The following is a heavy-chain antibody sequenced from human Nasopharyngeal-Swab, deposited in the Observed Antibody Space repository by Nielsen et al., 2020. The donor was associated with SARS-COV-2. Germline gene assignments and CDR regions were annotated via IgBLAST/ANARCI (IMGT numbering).Heavy chain of an antibody. D-gene: IGHD1-14*01. CDR3: ARVPGNHDAFDI. CDR1: GYTLTSYG. Sequence: ASVKVSCKASGYTLTSYGISWVRQAPGQGLEWMGWISAYNGNTNYAQKLQGRVTMTTDTSTSVAYMELRSLRSDDTAVYYCARVPGNHDAFDIWGQGTMVTVSS. J-gene: IGHJ3*02. CDR2: ISAYNGNT. V-gene: IGHV1-18*01.